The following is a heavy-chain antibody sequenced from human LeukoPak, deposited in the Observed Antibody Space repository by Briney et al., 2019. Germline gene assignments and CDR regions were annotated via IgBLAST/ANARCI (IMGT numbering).Heavy chain of an antibody. CDR3: ARADLVNWFDP. Sequence: SETLSLTCAVYGGSFSGYYWSWIRQPPGKGLEWIGEINHSGSTNYNPSLKSRVTISVDTSKNQFSLKLSSVTAADTAVYYCARADLVNWFDPWGQGTLVTVSS. V-gene: IGHV4-34*01. CDR2: INHSGST. CDR1: GGSFSGYY. J-gene: IGHJ5*02.